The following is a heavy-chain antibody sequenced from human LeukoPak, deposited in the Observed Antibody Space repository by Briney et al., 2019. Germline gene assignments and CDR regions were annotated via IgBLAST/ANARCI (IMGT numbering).Heavy chain of an antibody. CDR3: ARDAYYYDSSGYYPDPKTDY. CDR2: ISSSSSYI. D-gene: IGHD3-22*01. Sequence: PGRSLRLSCAASGFTFSSYSMNWVRQAPGKGLEWVSSISSSSSYIYYADSVKGRFTISRDNAKNSLYLQMNSLRAEDTAVYYCARDAYYYDSSGYYPDPKTDYWGQGTLVTVSS. CDR1: GFTFSSYS. J-gene: IGHJ4*02. V-gene: IGHV3-21*01.